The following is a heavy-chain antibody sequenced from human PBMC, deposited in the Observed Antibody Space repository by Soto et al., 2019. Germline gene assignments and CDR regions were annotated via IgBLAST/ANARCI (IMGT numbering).Heavy chain of an antibody. V-gene: IGHV4-31*03. CDR2: IYYSGST. D-gene: IGHD3-22*01. Sequence: SETLSLTCTVSGGSISSGGYYWSWIRQHPGKGLEWIGYIYYSGSTYYNPSLKSRVTISVDTSKNQFSLKLSSVTAADTAVYYCARARIGGLYYYDSSGYPPIDYWGQGTLVTVSS. CDR1: GGSISSGGYY. J-gene: IGHJ4*02. CDR3: ARARIGGLYYYDSSGYPPIDY.